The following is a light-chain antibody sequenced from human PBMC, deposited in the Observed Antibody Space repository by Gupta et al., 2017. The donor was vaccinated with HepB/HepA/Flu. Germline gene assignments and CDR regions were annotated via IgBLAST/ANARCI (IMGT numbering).Light chain of an antibody. CDR2: KAS. Sequence: DIQMTQSPSTLSASVGDRVTITCRASQSISKWLDWYQQKAAKAPKLLIYKASSLESGVPSRFSGSGASTEFTLTSSSRQHDDFATYYCQQYNSQGTFGQGTKVEIK. CDR3: QQYNSQGT. CDR1: QSISKW. J-gene: IGKJ1*01. V-gene: IGKV1-5*03.